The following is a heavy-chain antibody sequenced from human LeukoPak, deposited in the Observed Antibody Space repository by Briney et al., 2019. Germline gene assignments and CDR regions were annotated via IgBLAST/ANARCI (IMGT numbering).Heavy chain of an antibody. Sequence: SETLSLTCTVSGGSINSYYWSWIRQSPGKGLEWIGYIYYSGSTNYNPSLKSRATISADTSKNQFSLKLSSVTAADTAVYYCARPGYSFGPDYWAQGTLVTVYS. V-gene: IGHV4-59*01. CDR2: IYYSGST. CDR1: GGSINSYY. J-gene: IGHJ4*02. CDR3: ARPGYSFGPDY. D-gene: IGHD5-18*01.